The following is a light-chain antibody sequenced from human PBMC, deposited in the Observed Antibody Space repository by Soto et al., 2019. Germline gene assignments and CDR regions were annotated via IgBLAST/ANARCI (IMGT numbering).Light chain of an antibody. CDR2: AAS. J-gene: IGKJ1*01. Sequence: DIQMTQSPSSLSASVGDRVTITCRASQSISSYLNWYQQKPGKAPKLLIYAASSLQSGVPSKFSGSGSATDFTLTISSLQPEDFATHYCQHRKTFGQETKVEIK. CDR1: QSISSY. V-gene: IGKV1-39*01. CDR3: QHRKT.